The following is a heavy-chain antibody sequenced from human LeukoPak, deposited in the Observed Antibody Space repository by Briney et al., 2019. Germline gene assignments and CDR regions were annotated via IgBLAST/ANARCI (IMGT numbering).Heavy chain of an antibody. CDR1: GGTFSSYA. D-gene: IGHD5-18*01. J-gene: IGHJ4*02. Sequence: GASVKVSCKASGGTFSSYAISWVRQAPGQGLEWMGRIIPILGIANYAQKFQGRVTITADKSTSTAYMELSSLRSEDTAVYYCARDRAHVDTAMAPFDYWGQGTLVTVSS. V-gene: IGHV1-69*04. CDR2: IIPILGIA. CDR3: ARDRAHVDTAMAPFDY.